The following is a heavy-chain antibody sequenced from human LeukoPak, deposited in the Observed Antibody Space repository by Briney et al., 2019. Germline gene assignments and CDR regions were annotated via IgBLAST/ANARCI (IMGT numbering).Heavy chain of an antibody. D-gene: IGHD5-24*01. J-gene: IGHJ4*02. CDR3: ARDRRWLQYSDY. CDR2: ISYDGSNK. Sequence: SCKASGGTFSSYAMHWVRQAPGKGLEWVAVISYDGSNKYYAGSAKGRFTISRDNSKNTLYQEMNSLRPEDTAVYYCARDRRWLQYSDYWGQGTLVTVSS. CDR1: GGTFSSYA. V-gene: IGHV3-30*04.